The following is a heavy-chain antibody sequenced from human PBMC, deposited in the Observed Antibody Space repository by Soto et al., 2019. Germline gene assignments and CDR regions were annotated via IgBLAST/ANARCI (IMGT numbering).Heavy chain of an antibody. CDR1: GGPISDYY. J-gene: IGHJ3*01. CDR2: INHRGST. V-gene: IGHV4-34*01. Sequence: QMQLQQWGAGLLKPSETLSLTCAVYGGPISDYYWSWIRQAPGAGLEWIGEINHRGSTHDSPSLNSRVTVSVDTSKSQISLYRSSVTAADTAMYYCARAERGTSTTVVDSFDLWGKGTMVTVSS. CDR3: ARAERGTSTTVVDSFDL. D-gene: IGHD2-2*01.